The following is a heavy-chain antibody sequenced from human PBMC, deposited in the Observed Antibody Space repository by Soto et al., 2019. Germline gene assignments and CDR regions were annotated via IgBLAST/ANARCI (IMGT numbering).Heavy chain of an antibody. V-gene: IGHV3-30-3*01. CDR1: GFTFSSYA. Sequence: GGSLRLSCAASGFTFSSYAMHWVRQAPGKGLEWVAVISYDGSNKYYADSVKGRFTISRDNSKNTLYLQMNSLRAEDTAVYYCARGAFWFGELLGSYYYYYGMDVWGQGTTVTVSS. CDR3: ARGAFWFGELLGSYYYYYGMDV. D-gene: IGHD3-10*01. J-gene: IGHJ6*02. CDR2: ISYDGSNK.